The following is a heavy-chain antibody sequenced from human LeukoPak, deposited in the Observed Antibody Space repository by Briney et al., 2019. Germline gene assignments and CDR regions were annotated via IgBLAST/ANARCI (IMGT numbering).Heavy chain of an antibody. CDR2: ISYDGSNK. V-gene: IGHV3-30*04. J-gene: IGHJ4*02. D-gene: IGHD3-22*01. CDR3: AKGGYSYDSSSHNYFDY. CDR1: GFTFSSYA. Sequence: PGGSLRLSCAASGFTFSSYAMHWVRRAPGKGLEWVAVISYDGSNKYYADSVKGRFTISRDNSKNTLYLQMNSLRAEDTAVYYCAKGGYSYDSSSHNYFDYWGQGTLVTVSS.